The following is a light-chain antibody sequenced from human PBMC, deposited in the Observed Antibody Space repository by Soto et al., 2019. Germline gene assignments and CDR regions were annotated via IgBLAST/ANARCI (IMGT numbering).Light chain of an antibody. CDR2: AAS. J-gene: IGKJ4*01. V-gene: IGKV1-12*01. CDR3: QPANSFPLT. CDR1: QCINSW. Sequence: DIQMTQSPSAVSSSVGDRVTITCRASQCINSWLAWYQQKPGKAPKLLIYAASSLQSGVPSRFSGSGSGTDFTLTISSLQPEDVANYYCQPANSFPLTFGGGTKVEIK.